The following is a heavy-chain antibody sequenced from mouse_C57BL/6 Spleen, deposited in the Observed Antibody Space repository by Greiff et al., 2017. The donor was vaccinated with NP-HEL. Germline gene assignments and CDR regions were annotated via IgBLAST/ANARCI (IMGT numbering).Heavy chain of an antibody. CDR3: ARALDYYGSSLYAMDY. CDR1: GYTFTSYW. V-gene: IGHV1-72*01. Sequence: QVQLQQPGAELVKPGASVKLSCKASGYTFTSYWMHWVKQRPGRGLEWIGRIDPNSGGTKYNEKFKSKATLTVDKPSSTAYMQLSSLTSEDSAVYYCARALDYYGSSLYAMDYWGQGTSVTVSS. J-gene: IGHJ4*01. D-gene: IGHD1-1*01. CDR2: IDPNSGGT.